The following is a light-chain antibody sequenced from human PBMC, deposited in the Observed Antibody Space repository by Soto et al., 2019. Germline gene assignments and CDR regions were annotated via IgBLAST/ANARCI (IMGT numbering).Light chain of an antibody. CDR2: GAS. Sequence: EIVLTQSPGTLSLSPGERATLSCRASQSVSSNYLAWYQQKRGQAPRLLIYGASTRATGIPTRFSGTVSRTDSALTISRRKPGEFEVYHFQRYDTPPRTFGHGTKVEI. CDR1: QSVSSNY. J-gene: IGKJ1*01. CDR3: QRYDTPPRT. V-gene: IGKV3-20*01.